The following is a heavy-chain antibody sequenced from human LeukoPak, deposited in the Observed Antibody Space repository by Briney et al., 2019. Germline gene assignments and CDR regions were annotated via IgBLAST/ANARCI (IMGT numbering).Heavy chain of an antibody. V-gene: IGHV4-34*01. CDR3: ARGPTFLYYYYGMDV. Sequence: PSETLSLTCAVYGGSFSGYYWSWIRQPPGKGLEWIGEINHSGSTNYNPSLKSRVTISVDTSKNQFSLKLSSVTAADTAVYYRARGPTFLYYYYGMDVWGQGTTVTVSS. CDR2: INHSGST. J-gene: IGHJ6*02. CDR1: GGSFSGYY.